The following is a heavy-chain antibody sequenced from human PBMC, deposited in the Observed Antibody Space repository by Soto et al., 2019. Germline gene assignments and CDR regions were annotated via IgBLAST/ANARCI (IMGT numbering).Heavy chain of an antibody. Sequence: GGSLRLSCAASGFTFSNAWMSWVRQAPGKGLEWVGRIKSKTDGGTTDYAAPVKGRFTISRDDSKNTLYLQMNSLKTEDTAVYYCTTPIAVAGYPLGAFDIWGQGTMVTVSS. J-gene: IGHJ3*02. D-gene: IGHD6-19*01. CDR3: TTPIAVAGYPLGAFDI. CDR2: IKSKTDGGTT. V-gene: IGHV3-15*01. CDR1: GFTFSNAW.